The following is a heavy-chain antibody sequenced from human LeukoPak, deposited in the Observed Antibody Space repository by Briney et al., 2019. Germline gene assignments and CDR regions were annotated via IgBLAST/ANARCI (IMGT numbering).Heavy chain of an antibody. J-gene: IGHJ4*02. CDR2: ISWNSGSV. Sequence: GGSLRLSCAASGFTFDDYAMHWVRQAPGKGLEWVSGISWNSGSVGYADSVKGRFTISRDNAKNSLYLQMNSLRGEDTALYYCAKDMYGSWYTDFVDYWGQGTLVTVSS. CDR3: AKDMYGSWYTDFVDY. D-gene: IGHD6-13*01. V-gene: IGHV3-9*01. CDR1: GFTFDDYA.